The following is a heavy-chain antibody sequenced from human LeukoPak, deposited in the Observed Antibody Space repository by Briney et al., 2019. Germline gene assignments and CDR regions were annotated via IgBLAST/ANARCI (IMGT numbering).Heavy chain of an antibody. V-gene: IGHV3-48*03. CDR2: ISSSGSTI. CDR3: AELGITMIGGV. J-gene: IGHJ6*04. D-gene: IGHD3-10*02. Sequence: YPGGSLGLSCAASGFTFSSYEMNWVRQAPGKGLEWVSYISSSGSTIYYADSVKGRFTISRDNAKNSLYLQMNSLRAEDTAVYYCAELGITMIGGVWGKGTTVTISS. CDR1: GFTFSSYE.